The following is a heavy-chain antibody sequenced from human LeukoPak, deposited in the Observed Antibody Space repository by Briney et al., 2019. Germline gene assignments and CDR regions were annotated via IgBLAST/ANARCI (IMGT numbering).Heavy chain of an antibody. D-gene: IGHD3-3*01. CDR3: ARQRFLEWYFDY. J-gene: IGHJ4*02. CDR1: GGSIRSYY. V-gene: IGHV4-59*08. CDR2: IYYSGST. Sequence: SETLSLTCTVSGGSIRSYYWSWIRQPPGKGLEWIGYIYYSGSTNYNPSLKSRVTISVDTSKNQFSLKLSSVTAADAAVYYCARQRFLEWYFDYWGQGILVTVSS.